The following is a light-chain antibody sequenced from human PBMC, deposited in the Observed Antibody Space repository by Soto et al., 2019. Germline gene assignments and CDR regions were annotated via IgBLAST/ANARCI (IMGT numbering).Light chain of an antibody. J-gene: IGKJ1*01. CDR1: QSISSY. V-gene: IGKV1-39*01. Sequence: DIQMTQSPSSPSASVGDRVTITCRASQSISSYLNWYQQKPGKAPKLLIYAASSLQSGVPSRFSVSGSGTDFTLTISSLQPEDFATYYCQQSYSTPRTFGQGTKVDIK. CDR2: AAS. CDR3: QQSYSTPRT.